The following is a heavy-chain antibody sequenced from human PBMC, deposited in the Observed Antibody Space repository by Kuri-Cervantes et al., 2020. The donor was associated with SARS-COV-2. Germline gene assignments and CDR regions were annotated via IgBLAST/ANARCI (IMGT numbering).Heavy chain of an antibody. V-gene: IGHV1-2*04. Sequence: ASVKVSCKASGYTFTGYYMHWVRQAPGQGLEWMGWINPNSGGTNYAQKFQGWVTMTRDTPISTAYMELSRLRSDDTAVYYCARDLGPCGLEAASHSSSGYYGMDVWGQGTTVTVSS. CDR1: GYTFTGYY. J-gene: IGHJ6*02. D-gene: IGHD6-6*01. CDR2: INPNSGGT. CDR3: ARDLGPCGLEAASHSSSGYYGMDV.